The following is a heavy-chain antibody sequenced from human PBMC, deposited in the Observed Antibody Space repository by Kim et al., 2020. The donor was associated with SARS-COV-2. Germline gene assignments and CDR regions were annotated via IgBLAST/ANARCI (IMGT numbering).Heavy chain of an antibody. CDR2: MHPVDSDI. Sequence: GESLKISCKATGYSFSTYWIGWVRQMPGKGLEWMGFMHPVDSDIRYSPSFEGQVIISADRSTGTASLRWSSLKASDSAMYYCVRQDLGGTYFDFWGQGTLVTVSA. D-gene: IGHD1-26*01. CDR1: GYSFSTYW. V-gene: IGHV5-51*01. J-gene: IGHJ4*02. CDR3: VRQDLGGTYFDF.